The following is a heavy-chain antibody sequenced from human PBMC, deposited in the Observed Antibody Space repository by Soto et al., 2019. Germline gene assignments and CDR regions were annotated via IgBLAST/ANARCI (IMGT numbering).Heavy chain of an antibody. Sequence: SGPTLVNPTQTLTLTCTFSGFSFSTSGVGVGWIRQPPGKALEWLALIYWDDAKGYSPSLKSRLTITKDTSKNQVVLTMTNMDPVDTATYYCARGDSTGYYPYWGQGTLVTVSS. CDR2: IYWDDAK. D-gene: IGHD3-22*01. CDR1: GFSFSTSGVG. J-gene: IGHJ4*02. V-gene: IGHV2-5*02. CDR3: ARGDSTGYYPY.